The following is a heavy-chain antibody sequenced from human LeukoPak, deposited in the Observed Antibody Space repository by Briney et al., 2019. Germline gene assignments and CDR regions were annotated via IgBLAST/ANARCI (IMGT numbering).Heavy chain of an antibody. CDR3: ARVWDGYKQGYYYYMDV. Sequence: ASVKVSCKASGGTFSSYAISWVRQAPGQGLEWMGGIIPIFGTANYAQKFQGRVTITTDESTSTAYMELSSLRSEDTAVYYCARVWDGYKQGYYYYMDVWGKGTTVTVSS. CDR1: GGTFSSYA. J-gene: IGHJ6*03. V-gene: IGHV1-69*05. D-gene: IGHD5-24*01. CDR2: IIPIFGTA.